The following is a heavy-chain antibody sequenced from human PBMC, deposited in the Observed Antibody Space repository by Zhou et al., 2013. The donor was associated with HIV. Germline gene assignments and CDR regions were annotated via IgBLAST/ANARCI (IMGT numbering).Heavy chain of an antibody. CDR1: GYTFTDYY. D-gene: IGHD3-22*01. CDR2: INPSGGQT. CDR3: ARVSFGDDFXGYSMYYFDL. V-gene: IGHV1-46*01. Sequence: QVQLVQSGAEVKKAGASVKVSCKASGYTFTDYYMYWVRQAPGQGLEWMGMINPSGGQTTSAQKFQGRVSMTRDTSTSTVYMELSSLRSEDTAIYYCARVSFGDDFXGYSMYYFDLWAEGTLVTVSS. J-gene: IGHJ4*02.